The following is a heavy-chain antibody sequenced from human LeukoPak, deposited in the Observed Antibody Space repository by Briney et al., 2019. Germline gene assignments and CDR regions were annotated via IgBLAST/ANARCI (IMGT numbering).Heavy chain of an antibody. CDR2: MSPNSGDT. D-gene: IGHD7-27*01. J-gene: IGHJ4*02. Sequence: GASVKVYCKASGYTFSSYDFNCLRQATGQRPGLMGWMSPNSGDTGYAQKFQDRVTMTRNTSISTAYMELSSLRSDDTAVYYCARGPLNWGYDYWGPGTLVTVSS. CDR3: ARGPLNWGYDY. CDR1: GYTFSSYD. V-gene: IGHV1-8*01.